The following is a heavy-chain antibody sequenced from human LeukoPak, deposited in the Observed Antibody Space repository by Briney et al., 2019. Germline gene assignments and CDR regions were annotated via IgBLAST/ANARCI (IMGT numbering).Heavy chain of an antibody. J-gene: IGHJ4*02. Sequence: PGGSLRLSCAASGFTFSSYGMHWVRQAPGKGLEGVSVISYDGSNKYYADSVKGRFTISRDNSKNTLYLQMNSLRAEDTAVYYCAKTITSIAAAGRSDYWGQGTLVTVSS. D-gene: IGHD6-13*01. CDR3: AKTITSIAAAGRSDY. CDR1: GFTFSSYG. CDR2: ISYDGSNK. V-gene: IGHV3-30*18.